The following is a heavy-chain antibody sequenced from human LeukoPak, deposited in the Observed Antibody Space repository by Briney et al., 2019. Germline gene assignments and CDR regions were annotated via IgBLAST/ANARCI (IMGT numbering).Heavy chain of an antibody. Sequence: PSETLPLTCSVSGYSVSSSPYYWGWIRQPPGKGLEWIVSMYYNGNTYYNWSLKSRVTVSLDKSKNQFFLRLSSVTAADTATYYCARQFYCSAGTCFYPNWFDSWGQGSLVTVSS. CDR2: MYYNGNT. J-gene: IGHJ5*01. D-gene: IGHD2-15*01. CDR1: GYSVSSSPYY. CDR3: ARQFYCSAGTCFYPNWFDS. V-gene: IGHV4-39*01.